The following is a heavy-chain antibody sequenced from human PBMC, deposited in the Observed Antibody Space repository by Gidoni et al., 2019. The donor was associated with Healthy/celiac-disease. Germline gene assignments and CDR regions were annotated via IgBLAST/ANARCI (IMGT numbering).Heavy chain of an antibody. CDR2: ISAYNGNT. CDR1: GYTFTSYG. Sequence: QVQLVQSGAEVKKPGASVKVSCKASGYTFTSYGISWVRQAPGQGLEWMGWISAYNGNTNYAQKLQGRVTMTTDTSTSTAYMELRSLRSDDTAVYYCARAPHYDILTGWGYGLPNFDYWGQGTLVTVSS. CDR3: ARAPHYDILTGWGYGLPNFDY. J-gene: IGHJ4*02. V-gene: IGHV1-18*01. D-gene: IGHD3-9*01.